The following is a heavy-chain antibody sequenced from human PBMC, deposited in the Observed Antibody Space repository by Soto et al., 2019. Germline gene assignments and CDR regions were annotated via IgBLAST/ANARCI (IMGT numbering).Heavy chain of an antibody. CDR2: TYYRSKWYS. CDR3: AREGAIAAAGTNGMDV. D-gene: IGHD6-13*01. V-gene: IGHV6-1*01. CDR1: GDSVSDNSAA. Sequence: SQTLSLTCAISGDSVSDNSAAWNWIRQSPSRGLEWLGRTYYRSKWYSDYAVSVKSRITVKPDTSKNQFSLQLNFVTPEDSAVYYCAREGAIAAAGTNGMDVWGQGTTVTVSS. J-gene: IGHJ6*02.